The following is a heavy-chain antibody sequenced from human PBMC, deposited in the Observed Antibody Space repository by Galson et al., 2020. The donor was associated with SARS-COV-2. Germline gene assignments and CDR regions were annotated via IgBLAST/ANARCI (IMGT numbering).Heavy chain of an antibody. CDR2: IYSGGRT. J-gene: IGHJ2*01. D-gene: IGHD1-1*01. V-gene: IGHV3-66*01. CDR1: GFTVSSNY. CDR3: AREGGTYYWYFDL. Sequence: GESLKISCAASGFTVSSNYMSWVRQAPGKGLEWVSVIYSGGRTYYADSVKGRFTISRDTSKNTLYLQMNSLRAEDTAVYYCAREGGTYYWYFDLWGRGTLVTVSS.